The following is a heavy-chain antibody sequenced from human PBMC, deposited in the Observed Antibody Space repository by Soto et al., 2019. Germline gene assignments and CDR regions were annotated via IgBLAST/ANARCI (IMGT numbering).Heavy chain of an antibody. D-gene: IGHD3-16*01. CDR2: ISAYNGKI. Sequence: QVQLVQSEAEVREPGASVKVSCKASGYTFTNYGISWVRQAPGQGLEWIGWISAYNGKIDYAQKVQGRITMTTDTSTSTAFMELRSLRSDDTAVYYCARETIPQMYYYGTDVWGQGTTVIVSS. J-gene: IGHJ6*02. CDR3: ARETIPQMYYYGTDV. CDR1: GYTFTNYG. V-gene: IGHV1-18*01.